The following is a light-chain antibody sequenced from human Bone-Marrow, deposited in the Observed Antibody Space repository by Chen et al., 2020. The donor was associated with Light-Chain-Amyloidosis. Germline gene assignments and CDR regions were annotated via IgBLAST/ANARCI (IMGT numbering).Light chain of an antibody. CDR1: SGSIATNY. CDR2: EDD. J-gene: IGLJ3*02. Sequence: NFMLTQPHSVSESPGKTVIISCTRSSGSIATNYVQWYQQRPGSSPTTVIYEDDQRPSGVPYRFSRSIYLSSNAASLTISGLKTEDEADYDCQSYQGSSQGVFGGGTKLTVL. V-gene: IGLV6-57*01. CDR3: QSYQGSSQGV.